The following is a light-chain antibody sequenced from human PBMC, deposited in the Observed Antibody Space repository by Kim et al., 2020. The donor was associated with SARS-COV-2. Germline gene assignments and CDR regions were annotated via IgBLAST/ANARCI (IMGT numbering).Light chain of an antibody. V-gene: IGLV1-44*01. CDR1: SSNIGSNI. CDR3: ATWDDSLSGWV. CDR2: SNN. J-gene: IGLJ3*02. Sequence: QSVLTQPPSASGTPGQRVTISCSGSSSNIGSNIVNWYQQLPGSAPKLLIYSNNQRPSGVPDRFSGSKSGTSASLAISGLQSEDEADYYCATWDDSLSGWVFGGGTQLTVL.